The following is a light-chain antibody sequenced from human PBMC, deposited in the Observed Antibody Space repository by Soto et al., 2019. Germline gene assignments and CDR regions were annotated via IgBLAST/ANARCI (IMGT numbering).Light chain of an antibody. CDR1: QSISNH. CDR3: QQSYSSPPT. J-gene: IGKJ1*01. Sequence: DIQMTQSPSSLSASVEDRVIITCRASQSISNHLNWYQQKPGEAPKLLIFAASSLQSGVPSRFSGSRSGPDFTLTISSPQPEDFATYYCQQSYSSPPTFGQGTKVDIK. CDR2: AAS. V-gene: IGKV1-39*01.